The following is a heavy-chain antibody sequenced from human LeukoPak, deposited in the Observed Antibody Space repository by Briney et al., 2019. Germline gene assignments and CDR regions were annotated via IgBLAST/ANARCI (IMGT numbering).Heavy chain of an antibody. Sequence: GGSLRLSCAASGFTFNNYGMNWVRQAPGKGLEWVSYISSSGSTIYYADSVKGRFTISRDNAKNSLYLQMNSLRAEDTAVYYCAELGITMIGGVWGKGTTVTISS. CDR1: GFTFNNYG. CDR3: AELGITMIGGV. D-gene: IGHD3-10*02. CDR2: ISSSGSTI. V-gene: IGHV3-48*04. J-gene: IGHJ6*04.